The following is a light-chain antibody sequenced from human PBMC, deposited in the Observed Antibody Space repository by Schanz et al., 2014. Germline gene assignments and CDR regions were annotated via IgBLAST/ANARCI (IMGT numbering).Light chain of an antibody. Sequence: DIQMTQSPSSLSAFVGDRVTITCRASQSISTYLNWYQHKPGKAPKLLIYGASTLQTGVPSKFSGSGTGTDFTLTISSLQLEDFGTYYCQQSYNDPYTFGQGTKLDIK. CDR1: QSISTY. CDR2: GAS. J-gene: IGKJ2*01. CDR3: QQSYNDPYT. V-gene: IGKV1-39*01.